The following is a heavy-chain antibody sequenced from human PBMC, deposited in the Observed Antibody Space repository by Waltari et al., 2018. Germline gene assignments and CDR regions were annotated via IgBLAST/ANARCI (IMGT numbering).Heavy chain of an antibody. D-gene: IGHD6-19*01. CDR3: AREGSRGSIPQDYYYGMDV. CDR1: GGTFSSYA. V-gene: IGHV1-69*05. Sequence: QVQLVQSGAEVKKPGSSVKVSCKASGGTFSSYAISWVRQAPGQGLEWMGGIIPIFGTANYAQKFQGRVTITTDESTSTAYMELSSLRSEDTAVYYCAREGSRGSIPQDYYYGMDVWGQGTTVTVSS. J-gene: IGHJ6*02. CDR2: IIPIFGTA.